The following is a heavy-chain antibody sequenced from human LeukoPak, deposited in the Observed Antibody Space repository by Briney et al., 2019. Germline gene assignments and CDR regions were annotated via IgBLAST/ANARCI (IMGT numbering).Heavy chain of an antibody. CDR2: IKSKTDGGTT. CDR1: GFTFSNAW. J-gene: IGHJ3*02. Sequence: GGSLRLSCAASGFTFSNAWMSWIRQAPGKGLEWVGRIKSKTDGGTTDYAAPVKGRFTISRDDSKNTLYLQMNSLKTEDTAVYYCTTVAGGYCSGGSCYSGDAFDIWGQGTMVTVSS. D-gene: IGHD2-15*01. V-gene: IGHV3-15*01. CDR3: TTVAGGYCSGGSCYSGDAFDI.